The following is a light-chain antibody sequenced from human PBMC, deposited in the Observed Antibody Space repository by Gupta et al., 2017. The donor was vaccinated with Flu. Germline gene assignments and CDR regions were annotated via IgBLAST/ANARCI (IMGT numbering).Light chain of an antibody. CDR3: QQYNSYPYS. CDR1: QSISSW. Sequence: DIQLTQSPSTLSASVGDRVTITCRASQSISSWLAWYQQKPGKAPKLLIYKASSLESGVPSRFSGSGSGTEFTLTISSLQPDDFATYYCQQYNSYPYSFGQGTKLEIK. J-gene: IGKJ2*03. V-gene: IGKV1-5*03. CDR2: KAS.